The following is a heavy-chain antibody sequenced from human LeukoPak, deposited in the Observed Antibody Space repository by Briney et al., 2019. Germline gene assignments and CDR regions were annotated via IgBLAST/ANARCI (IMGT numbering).Heavy chain of an antibody. CDR1: GGSTSSSNYY. CDR3: ARLGAGPTYYDFWSGYSSFYFDY. CDR2: IHYSGNT. J-gene: IGHJ4*02. D-gene: IGHD3-3*01. V-gene: IGHV4-39*01. Sequence: SETLSLTCTVSGGSTSSSNYYWGWIRQPPGKGLEWIGGIHYSGNTYYNPSLKSRVTVSVDTSKNQFSLKLSSVTAADTAVYYCARLGAGPTYYDFWSGYSSFYFDYWGQGTLVTVSS.